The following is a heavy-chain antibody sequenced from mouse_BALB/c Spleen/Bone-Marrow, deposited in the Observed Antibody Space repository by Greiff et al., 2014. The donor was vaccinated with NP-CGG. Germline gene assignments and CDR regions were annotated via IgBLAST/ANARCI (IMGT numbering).Heavy chain of an antibody. CDR1: GYTFTSYW. J-gene: IGHJ1*01. CDR3: AIGVRSTMITTGYFDV. D-gene: IGHD2-4*01. V-gene: IGHV1-74*01. CDR2: IDPYDSET. Sequence: QVQLQQSGAELVRPGASVKLSCKASGYTFTSYWMNWVKQRPEQGLEWIGRIDPYDSETHYNQKFKDKAILTVDKSSSTAYMQLSSLTSEDSAVYYCAIGVRSTMITTGYFDVWGAGTTVTVSS.